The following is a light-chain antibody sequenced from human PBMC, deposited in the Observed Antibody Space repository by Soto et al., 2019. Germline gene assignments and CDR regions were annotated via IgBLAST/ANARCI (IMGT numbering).Light chain of an antibody. V-gene: IGKV1-39*01. J-gene: IGKJ2*01. CDR3: QQSYSTPRT. Sequence: DIQMTQSPSSLPASVGDRVAITCRASQSIRNYLNWYQQKPGKAPKLLIYAASTLQSGVPSRFSGSGSGTDFTLTISSLHPEDFATYYCQQSYSTPRTFGQGTKLEIK. CDR2: AAS. CDR1: QSIRNY.